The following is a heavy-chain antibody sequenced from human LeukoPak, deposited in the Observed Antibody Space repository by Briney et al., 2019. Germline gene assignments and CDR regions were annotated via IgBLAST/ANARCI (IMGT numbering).Heavy chain of an antibody. CDR3: AGDGWHGLFTY. V-gene: IGHV3-7*04. CDR1: GFTFSSSW. D-gene: IGHD5-24*01. Sequence: PGGSLRLSCAASGFTFSSSWMIWVRQAPGKGLEWVANIKQDGSEKYYVDSVKGRFTISRDNSKNTVSLQMNSLRAEDTAVYYCAGDGWHGLFTYWGQGTLVTVSS. J-gene: IGHJ4*02. CDR2: IKQDGSEK.